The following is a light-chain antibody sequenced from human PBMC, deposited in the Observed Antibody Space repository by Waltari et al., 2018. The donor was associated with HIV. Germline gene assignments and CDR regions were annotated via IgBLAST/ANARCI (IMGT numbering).Light chain of an antibody. J-gene: IGLJ3*02. CDR1: NLGHKY. Sequence: SYDLTQPPSVSVSSGQTATVTCSGVNLGHKYVSWYQQRSGQSPVLVIYQDTKRPPGIPGRFCGSTSGNTATLTIYETQPLDEAHYSCQAWDSGTIVFGGGTNLTVL. CDR2: QDT. CDR3: QAWDSGTIV. V-gene: IGLV3-1*01.